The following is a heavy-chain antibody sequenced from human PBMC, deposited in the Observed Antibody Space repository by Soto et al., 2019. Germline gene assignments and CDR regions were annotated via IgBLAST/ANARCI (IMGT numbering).Heavy chain of an antibody. V-gene: IGHV3-48*01. CDR3: ARDLEGYCSGGSCYLDYYYYYMDV. CDR2: ISSSSSTI. Sequence: GSLRLSCAASGFTFSSYSMNWVRQAPGKGLEWVSYISSSSSTIYYADSVKGRFTISRDNAKNSLYLQMNSLRAEDTAVYYCARDLEGYCSGGSCYLDYYYYYMDVWGKGTTVTVSS. J-gene: IGHJ6*03. CDR1: GFTFSSYS. D-gene: IGHD2-15*01.